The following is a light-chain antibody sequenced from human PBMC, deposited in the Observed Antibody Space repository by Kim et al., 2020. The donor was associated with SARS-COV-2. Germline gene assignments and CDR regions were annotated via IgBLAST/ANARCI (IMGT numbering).Light chain of an antibody. J-gene: IGLJ2*01. CDR1: SNDLGEYNY. CDR2: DVS. Sequence: PGQSITISCTGTSNDLGEYNYVSWYQQHPGKAPQLIISDVSKRPSGVSDRFSGSRSGYTASLSISGLQAEDEADYYCSSYTSSSTLFGGGTQLTVL. CDR3: SSYTSSSTL. V-gene: IGLV2-14*04.